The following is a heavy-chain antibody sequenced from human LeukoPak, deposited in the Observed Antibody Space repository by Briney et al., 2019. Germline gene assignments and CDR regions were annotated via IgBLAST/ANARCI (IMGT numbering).Heavy chain of an antibody. CDR1: GFTFSDYY. V-gene: IGHV3-11*06. CDR3: ARGPYSSGSSADY. J-gene: IGHJ4*02. D-gene: IGHD6-19*01. CDR2: ISSSDTYT. Sequence: PGGSLRLSRAASGFTFSDYYMSWIRQAPGKGLEWVSYISSSDTYTNYADSVKGRFTISRDNAKNSLYLQMNSLRAEDTAVYYCARGPYSSGSSADYWGQGTLVTGSS.